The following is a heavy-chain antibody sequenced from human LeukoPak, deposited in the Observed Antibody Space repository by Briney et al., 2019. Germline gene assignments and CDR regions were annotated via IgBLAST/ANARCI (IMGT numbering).Heavy chain of an antibody. V-gene: IGHV3-53*01. Sequence: GGSLRLSCAASGFTVSSNYMSWVRQAPGKGLEWVSVIYSGGSTYYADSVKGRFTISRDNSKNTLYLQMNSLRAEDTAVYYCARDSSGWFGDPDAFDIWGQGTMVTVSS. D-gene: IGHD6-19*01. J-gene: IGHJ3*02. CDR1: GFTVSSNY. CDR3: ARDSSGWFGDPDAFDI. CDR2: IYSGGST.